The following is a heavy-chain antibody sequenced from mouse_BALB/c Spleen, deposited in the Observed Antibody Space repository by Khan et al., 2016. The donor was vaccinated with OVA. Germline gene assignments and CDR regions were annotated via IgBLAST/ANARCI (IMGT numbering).Heavy chain of an antibody. J-gene: IGHJ3*01. CDR1: GFTFSDYY. D-gene: IGHD1-1*02. Sequence: VQLVESGGGLVKPGGSLKLSCAASGFTFSDYYMYWVRQTPEKRLEWVATISDGGSYTYYPDSVKGRFTISRDNAKNNLSLQMSSLKSEDTAMYYCARAGYGGFAYWGQGTLVTVSA. CDR2: ISDGGSYT. V-gene: IGHV5-4*02. CDR3: ARAGYGGFAY.